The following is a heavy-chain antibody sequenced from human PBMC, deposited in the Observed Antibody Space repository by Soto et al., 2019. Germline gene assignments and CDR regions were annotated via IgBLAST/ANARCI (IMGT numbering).Heavy chain of an antibody. CDR2: ITAYNGKT. V-gene: IGHV1-18*04. D-gene: IGHD3-3*01. CDR3: ARQHNDLWSDSPDFDY. Sequence: QVQLVQSGGEVKKPGASVKVSCKASGYTFSNYGVSWVRQAPGQGLEWMGWITAYNGKTNYAHNFEGRVASTRDTPTSTAYMELRSLRSDDTAVYYCARQHNDLWSDSPDFDYWGQGTLVTVSA. J-gene: IGHJ4*02. CDR1: GYTFSNYG.